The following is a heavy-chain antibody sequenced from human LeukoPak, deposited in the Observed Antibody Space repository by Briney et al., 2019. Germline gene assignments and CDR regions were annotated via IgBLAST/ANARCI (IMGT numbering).Heavy chain of an antibody. D-gene: IGHD2-21*02. CDR2: INPTSGDT. CDR3: ARLNGDFYNWFDT. CDR1: GYSFSAYY. Sequence: ASVMVSCKASGYSFSAYYIHWVRQAPGQGLEWMGWINPTSGDTNYAQKFQDRVTLTRDTSISTAYMELTNLRSDDTVVYFCARLNGDFYNWFDTWGQGTLVTVSS. V-gene: IGHV1-2*01. J-gene: IGHJ5*02.